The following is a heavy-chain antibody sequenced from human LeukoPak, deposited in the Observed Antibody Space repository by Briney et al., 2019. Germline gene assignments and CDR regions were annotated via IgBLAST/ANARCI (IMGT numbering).Heavy chain of an antibody. Sequence: PGGSLRLSCAASGFTFDDYAMHWVRQAPGKGLEWVSGISWNSGSIGYADSVKGRFTISRDNAKNSLYLQMNSLRAEDMALYYCAKAQKSATVDAFDIWGQGTMVTVSS. CDR3: AKAQKSATVDAFDI. CDR1: GFTFDDYA. V-gene: IGHV3-9*03. CDR2: ISWNSGSI. D-gene: IGHD4-17*01. J-gene: IGHJ3*02.